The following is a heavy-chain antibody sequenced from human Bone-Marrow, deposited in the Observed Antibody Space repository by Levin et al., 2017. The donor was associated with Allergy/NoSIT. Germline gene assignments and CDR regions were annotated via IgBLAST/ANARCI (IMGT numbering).Heavy chain of an antibody. CDR2: IYPGDSDT. CDR1: AYSFTSFW. D-gene: IGHD4-17*01. CDR3: ARLDSVDYGDYGQYFDY. V-gene: IGHV5-51*01. J-gene: IGHJ4*02. Sequence: KVSCKGSAYSFTSFWIAWVRQMPGKGLEWMGIIYPGDSDTRYSPSFQGQVTISADKSINTAYLQWSSLKAPDTAMYYCARLDSVDYGDYGQYFDYWGQGTLVTVSS.